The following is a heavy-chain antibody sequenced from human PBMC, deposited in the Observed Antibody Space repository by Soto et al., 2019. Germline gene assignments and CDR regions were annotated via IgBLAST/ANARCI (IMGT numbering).Heavy chain of an antibody. CDR2: ISRSGDSA. CDR3: AKXRAYCGGGDCYPDAFDI. D-gene: IGHD2-21*01. V-gene: IGHV3-23*01. J-gene: IGHJ3*02. Sequence: GGSLRLSCAASGLSFSSYAMSWVRQAPGKGLEWVSAISRSGDSAYYADSVKGRFTVSRDNFKNTLYLQMNSLRAEDTAVYYCAKXRAYCGGGDCYPDAFDIWGQGTMVTVSS. CDR1: GLSFSSYA.